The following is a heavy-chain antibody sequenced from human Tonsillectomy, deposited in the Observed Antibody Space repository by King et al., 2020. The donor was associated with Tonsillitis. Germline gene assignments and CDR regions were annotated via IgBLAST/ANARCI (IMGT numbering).Heavy chain of an antibody. CDR1: GDTFSSYA. J-gene: IGHJ3*02. D-gene: IGHD3-22*01. CDR3: ARDQEAHVTSGYLGALNI. V-gene: IGHV1-69*01. Sequence: QLVQSGAEVKAPGSSVKVSCKATGDTFSSYAISWVRQAPGQGLEWMGGIIPVFDSATYAQKFQGRVTITADASTSTAYMELSGLTSEDTALYYCARDQEAHVTSGYLGALNIWGQGTMVTVSS. CDR2: IIPVFDSA.